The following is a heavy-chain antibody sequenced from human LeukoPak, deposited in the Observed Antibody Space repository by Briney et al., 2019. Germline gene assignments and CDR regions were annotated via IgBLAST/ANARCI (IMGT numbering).Heavy chain of an antibody. Sequence: SETLSRTCTVSGGSFSSYYWSWIRQPPGKGLEYIGHIYYSGSTNYNPSLKSRVTISVGTSKNQFSLKLSSVTAADTAVYYCARGPPDSSGYFRAFDIWGQGTMVTVSS. CDR2: IYYSGST. V-gene: IGHV4-59*01. CDR1: GGSFSSYY. J-gene: IGHJ3*02. CDR3: ARGPPDSSGYFRAFDI. D-gene: IGHD3-22*01.